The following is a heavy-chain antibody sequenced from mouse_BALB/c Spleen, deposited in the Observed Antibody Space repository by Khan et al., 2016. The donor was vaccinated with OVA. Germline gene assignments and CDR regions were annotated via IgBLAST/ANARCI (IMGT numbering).Heavy chain of an antibody. CDR3: ARSTYRYAFAY. CDR1: GDSITSGY. V-gene: IGHV3-8*02. Sequence: EVELVESGPSLVKPSQTLSLTCSVTGDSITSGYWSWIRKFPGNKLEYMGYMIYTGYTDYNPSLKSRLAITRPPSKNQYYLQLNSVTTEDTATYYCARSTYRYAFAYWGQGTLVTVSA. CDR2: MIYTGYT. D-gene: IGHD2-14*01. J-gene: IGHJ3*01.